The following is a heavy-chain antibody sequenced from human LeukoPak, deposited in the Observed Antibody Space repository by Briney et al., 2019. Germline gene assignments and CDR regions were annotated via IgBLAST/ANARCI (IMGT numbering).Heavy chain of an antibody. CDR1: GGSFSGYY. J-gene: IGHJ4*02. V-gene: IGHV4-34*01. CDR3: ARVQVTTQI. CDR2: INYSGST. D-gene: IGHD3-22*01. Sequence: SETLSLTCAVYGGSFSGYYWTWIRQSPGKGLEWIGEINYSGSTNHNPSLRSRVIISVDTSKNQFSLRLSSVTAADTAVYYCARVQVTTQIWGQGTLVTVSP.